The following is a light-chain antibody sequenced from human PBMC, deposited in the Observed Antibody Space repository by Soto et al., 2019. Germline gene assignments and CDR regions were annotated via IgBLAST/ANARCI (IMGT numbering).Light chain of an antibody. CDR2: DNN. J-gene: IGLJ1*01. CDR3: GTGDSSLSAGPYV. Sequence: QSVLTQPPSVSAAPGQKVTISCSGSSSNIGNNYVSWYQQLPGTAPKLLIYDNNKRPSGIPDRFSGSKSGTSATLGITGLQTGDEADYYCGTGDSSLSAGPYVFVTGTKVTVL. CDR1: SSNIGNNY. V-gene: IGLV1-51*01.